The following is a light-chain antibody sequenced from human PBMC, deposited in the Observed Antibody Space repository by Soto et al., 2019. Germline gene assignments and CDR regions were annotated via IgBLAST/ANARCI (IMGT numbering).Light chain of an antibody. V-gene: IGKV3-20*01. CDR2: GAS. J-gene: IGKJ4*01. CDR1: QSVSSSS. Sequence: EIVLTQSPGTLSLSPGERDTLSCRASQSVSSSSLAWYQQKPGQAXRLLIYGASSRATGIPDRFSGSGSGTDGSITISRLEPEDCEVYYGQQNDRSPFHFGGGTKVDIK. CDR3: QQNDRSPFH.